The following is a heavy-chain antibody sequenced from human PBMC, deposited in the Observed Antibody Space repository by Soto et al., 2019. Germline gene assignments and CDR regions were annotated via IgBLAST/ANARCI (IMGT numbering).Heavy chain of an antibody. CDR2: IVVGSGNT. Sequence: SVKVSCKASGFTFTSSAVQWVRQARGQRLEWIGWIVVGSGNTNYAQKFQERVTITRDMSTSTTYMELSSLRSEDTAVYYCAADKTVPPPFYYYYGMDVWGQGTTVTVSS. CDR3: AADKTVPPPFYYYYGMDV. J-gene: IGHJ6*02. D-gene: IGHD4-17*01. CDR1: GFTFTSSA. V-gene: IGHV1-58*01.